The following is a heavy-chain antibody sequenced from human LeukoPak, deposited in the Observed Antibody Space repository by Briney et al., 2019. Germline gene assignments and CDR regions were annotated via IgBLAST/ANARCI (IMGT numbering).Heavy chain of an antibody. Sequence: PSETLSLSCTVSGGSISSSSYYWGWIRQPPGKGLEWIGSIYYSGSTYYNPSLKSRVTISVDTSKNQFSLKLSSVTAADTAVYYCARPYEGPGYYDSSGHYSFEYWGQGTLVTVSS. CDR3: ARPYEGPGYYDSSGHYSFEY. D-gene: IGHD3-22*01. CDR2: IYYSGST. V-gene: IGHV4-39*01. J-gene: IGHJ4*02. CDR1: GGSISSSSYY.